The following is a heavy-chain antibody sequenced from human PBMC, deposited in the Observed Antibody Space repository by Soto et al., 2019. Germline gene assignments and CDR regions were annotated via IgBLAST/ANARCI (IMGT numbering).Heavy chain of an antibody. CDR3: ARDYYTYYYDSSGSPRVDY. J-gene: IGHJ4*02. D-gene: IGHD3-22*01. CDR2: ISYDGSNK. V-gene: IGHV3-30-3*01. CDR1: GFTFSSYA. Sequence: QVQLVESGGGVVQPGRSLRLSCAASGFTFSSYAMHWVRQAPGKGLEWVAVISYDGSNKYYADSVKGRFTISRDNSKDTLYLQMNSLRAEDTAVYYSARDYYTYYYDSSGSPRVDYWGQGALVTVSS.